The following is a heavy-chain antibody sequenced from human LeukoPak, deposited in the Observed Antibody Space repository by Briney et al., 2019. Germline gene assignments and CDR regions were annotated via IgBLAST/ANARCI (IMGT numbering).Heavy chain of an antibody. CDR1: GFTFSSYN. CDR2: ITSSDDYI. Sequence: GGSLRLSCAASGFTFSSYNMNWVRQAPGKGLEWVSSITSSDDYIYYADSVKGRFTISRDNAKSTLYLQMNSLSGEDTALYYCAKGPFLYYDSSGYNYFDSWGQGTLVTVSS. V-gene: IGHV3-21*04. J-gene: IGHJ4*02. CDR3: AKGPFLYYDSSGYNYFDS. D-gene: IGHD3-22*01.